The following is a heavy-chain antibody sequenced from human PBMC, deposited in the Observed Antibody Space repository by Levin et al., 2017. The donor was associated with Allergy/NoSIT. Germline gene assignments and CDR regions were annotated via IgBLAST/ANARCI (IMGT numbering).Heavy chain of an antibody. D-gene: IGHD6-19*01. V-gene: IGHV4-39*01. CDR3: ARRYSSGWYDGMDV. Sequence: SQTLSLTCTVSGGSISSSSYYWGWIRQPPGKGLEWIGSIYYSGSTYYNPSLKSRVTISVDTSKNQFSLKLSSVTAADTAVYYCARRYSSGWYDGMDVWGQGTTVTVSS. J-gene: IGHJ6*02. CDR2: IYYSGST. CDR1: GGSISSSSYY.